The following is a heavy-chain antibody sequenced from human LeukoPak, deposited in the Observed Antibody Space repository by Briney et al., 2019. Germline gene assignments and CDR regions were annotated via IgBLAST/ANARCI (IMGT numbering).Heavy chain of an antibody. CDR3: ARLPYDWNYGREGY. V-gene: IGHV4-39*01. CDR2: VYYSGST. D-gene: IGHD1-7*01. CDR1: GGSISSSSYY. J-gene: IGHJ4*02. Sequence: PSETLSLTCTVSGGSISSSSYYWGWIRQPPGKGLDWLVSVYYSGSTYYNPSRKSRVTIAVDTSKNQFSLKLSSVTAADTAVYYCARLPYDWNYGREGYWGQGTLVTVSS.